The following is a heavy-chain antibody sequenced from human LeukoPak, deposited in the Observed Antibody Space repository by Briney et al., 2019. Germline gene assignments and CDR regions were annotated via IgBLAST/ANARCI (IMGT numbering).Heavy chain of an antibody. CDR3: ATMIAVASPFDY. Sequence: GASVKVSCKVSGYTLTESSMHWVRQAPGKGLEWMGGFDTEDGETIYAQKFQGRVTMTEDTSTDTAYMELSSLRSEDTAVYYCATMIAVASPFDYWGEATLVTVSS. J-gene: IGHJ4*02. CDR2: FDTEDGET. V-gene: IGHV1-24*01. CDR1: GYTLTESS. D-gene: IGHD6-19*01.